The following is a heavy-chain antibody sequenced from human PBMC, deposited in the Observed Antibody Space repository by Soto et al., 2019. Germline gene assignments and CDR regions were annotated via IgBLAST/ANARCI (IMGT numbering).Heavy chain of an antibody. CDR1: GGSISSYY. V-gene: IGHV4-59*08. D-gene: IGHD2-15*01. CDR3: ARRWGRSFDY. J-gene: IGHJ4*02. CDR2: IYYSGST. Sequence: SETLSLTCTVSGGSISSYYWSWIRQPPGKGLEWIGYIYYSGSTNYNPSLRSRVTISVDTSKNQFSLKLSSVTAADTAVYYCARRWGRSFDYWGQGTLVTVSS.